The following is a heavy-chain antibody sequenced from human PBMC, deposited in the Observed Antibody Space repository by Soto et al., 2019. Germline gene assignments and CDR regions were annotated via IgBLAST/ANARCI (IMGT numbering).Heavy chain of an antibody. CDR1: AGSFSHYY. CDR3: ARGGSSDWQVALDI. CDR2: IKHGGSS. Sequence: QVQQQPWGAGLLKPSETLSLTCTVYAGSFSHYYWNWIRQSPGKGLEWIGKIKHGGSSSYNPSLRSRVSISVDMSKNQCSLTLSSVTDADTAVYYCARGGSSDWQVALDIWGQGTMVPVSS. D-gene: IGHD6-19*01. V-gene: IGHV4-34*01. J-gene: IGHJ3*02.